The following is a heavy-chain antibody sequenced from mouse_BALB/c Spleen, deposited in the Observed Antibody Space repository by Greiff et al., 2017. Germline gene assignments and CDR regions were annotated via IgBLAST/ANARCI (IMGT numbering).Heavy chain of an antibody. D-gene: IGHD2-1*01. CDR1: GYTFTSYW. J-gene: IGHJ3*01. CDR2: IDPSDSET. CDR3: ARSGVRTWFAY. V-gene: IGHV1-69*02. Sequence: QVQLQQPGAELVKPGAPVKLSCKASGYTFTSYWMNWVKQRPGRGLEWIGRIDPSDSETHYNQKFKDKATLTVDKSSSTAYIQRSSLTSEDSAVYYCARSGVRTWFAYWGQGTLVTVSA.